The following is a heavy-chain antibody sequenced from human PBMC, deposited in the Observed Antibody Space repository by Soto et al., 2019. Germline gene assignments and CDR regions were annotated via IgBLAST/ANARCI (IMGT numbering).Heavy chain of an antibody. V-gene: IGHV4-34*01. CDR3: ATRITVFGLLIPPFDP. Sequence: SETLSLTCAVYGGSLSGYFWSWIRQSPGKGLEWIGEISHSGSTAYNPSLKSRVTMSVDTSKNQFSLRLSSVTAADTAIYYCATRITVFGLLIPPFDPWGQGTQVTVSS. CDR2: ISHSGST. D-gene: IGHD3-3*01. J-gene: IGHJ5*02. CDR1: GGSLSGYF.